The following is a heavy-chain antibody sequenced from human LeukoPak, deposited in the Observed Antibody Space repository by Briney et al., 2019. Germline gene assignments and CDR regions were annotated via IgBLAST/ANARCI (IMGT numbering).Heavy chain of an antibody. CDR1: GFTFSGYA. CDR3: ARTKIDAFDI. J-gene: IGHJ3*02. CDR2: TSYDGGNK. Sequence: QPGGSLRLSCAASGFTFSGYAMHWVRQAPGKGLEWVTVTSYDGGNKYYADSVKGRFTISRDNSKNTLYLQMNSLRPEDTAVYYCARTKIDAFDIWGQGTMVTVSS. V-gene: IGHV3-30-3*01.